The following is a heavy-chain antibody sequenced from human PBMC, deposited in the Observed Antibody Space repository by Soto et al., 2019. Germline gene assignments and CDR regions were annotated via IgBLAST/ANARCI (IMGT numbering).Heavy chain of an antibody. CDR1: AINSSTYY. CDR3: ARDDYGDASNWFDP. Sequence: QLQLKESGPGRVKPSETLSLTCTVSAINSSTYYWGWIRQPPGKGLEWIGIINYSGSTYYNPSLKSRVNISVDTSKNQFSLKLNSVTAADTAVYYCARDDYGDASNWFDPWGQGTLVTVSS. J-gene: IGHJ5*02. D-gene: IGHD4-17*01. V-gene: IGHV4-39*02. CDR2: INYSGST.